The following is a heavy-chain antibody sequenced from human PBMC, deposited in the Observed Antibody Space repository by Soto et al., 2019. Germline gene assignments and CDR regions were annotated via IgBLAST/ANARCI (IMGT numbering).Heavy chain of an antibody. J-gene: IGHJ4*02. D-gene: IGHD7-27*01. V-gene: IGHV1-2*02. CDR2: IDLDNDNR. CDR3: GLEPTGTGGFDY. Sequence: QVQLVQSGAEVKKPGASVKVSCKASGHTFTGHHMHWVRQAPGQGLEWMGYIDLDNDNRASAQKFQGRVTTTRDTSITTAYMELSGLRSDDMAVYFCGLEPTGTGGFDYWGLGTLVTVSS. CDR1: GHTFTGHH.